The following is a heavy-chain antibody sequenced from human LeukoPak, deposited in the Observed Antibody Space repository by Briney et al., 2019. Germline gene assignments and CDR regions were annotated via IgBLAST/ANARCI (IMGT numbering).Heavy chain of an antibody. D-gene: IGHD3-16*01. V-gene: IGHV3-7*03. CDR3: ARGGGLDV. Sequence: GGSLRLSCAASGFTFSSYWMNWARQAPGKGLEWVASINHNGNVIYYVDSVKGRFTISRDNAKNSLYLQMSNLRAEDTAVYFCARGGGLDVWGQGATVTVSS. J-gene: IGHJ6*02. CDR2: INHNGNVI. CDR1: GFTFSSYW.